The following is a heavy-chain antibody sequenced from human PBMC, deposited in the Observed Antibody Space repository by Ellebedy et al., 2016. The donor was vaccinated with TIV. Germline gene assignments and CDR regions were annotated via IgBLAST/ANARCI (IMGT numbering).Heavy chain of an antibody. CDR1: GFTFSSYW. V-gene: IGHV3-74*01. Sequence: GGSLRLSXAASGFTFSSYWMHWVRQAPGKGLVWVSRINSDGSSTSYADSVKGRFTISRDNAKNTLYLQMNSLRAEDTAVYYCARDSHVYGDYDYWGQGTLVTVSS. J-gene: IGHJ4*02. D-gene: IGHD4-17*01. CDR2: INSDGSST. CDR3: ARDSHVYGDYDY.